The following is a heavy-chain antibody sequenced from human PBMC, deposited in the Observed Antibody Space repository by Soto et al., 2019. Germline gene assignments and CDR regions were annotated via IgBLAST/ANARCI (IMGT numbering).Heavy chain of an antibody. CDR3: ARLGAFYQAMDS. J-gene: IGHJ1*01. D-gene: IGHD2-2*01. CDR1: DGSLSPNY. V-gene: IGHV4-59*08. Sequence: TSETLSLTCTVSDGSLSPNYWSWIRQPPGKGLEWIGYIYYAGTTTYNPSLQSRVSISLDTSKNEVSPKLTSVTAADTAVYFCARLGAFYQAMDSWGQGTLVTVSS. CDR2: IYYAGTT.